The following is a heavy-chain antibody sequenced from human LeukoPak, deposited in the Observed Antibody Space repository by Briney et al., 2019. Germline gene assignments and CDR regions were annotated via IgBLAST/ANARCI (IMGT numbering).Heavy chain of an antibody. CDR1: GFSVRSNY. V-gene: IGHV3-53*01. CDR3: TGGTAYSGYGGY. CDR2: IHTGGNT. D-gene: IGHD6-25*01. J-gene: IGHJ4*02. Sequence: GGTLRLSCAASGFSVRSNYMNWVRQAPGKGLEWVSVIHTGGNTDYADSVKGRFTVSRDNSQNTIYLHMNSLRAEDTAVNYCTGGTAYSGYGGYWGQGTLVTVSS.